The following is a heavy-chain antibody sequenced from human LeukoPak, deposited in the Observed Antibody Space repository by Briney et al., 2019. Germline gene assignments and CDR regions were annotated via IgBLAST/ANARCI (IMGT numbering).Heavy chain of an antibody. V-gene: IGHV3-66*01. J-gene: IGHJ4*02. CDR3: ASFSDDSSCYYYEDY. CDR2: IYSGGST. CDR1: GFTVSSNY. Sequence: GGSLRLSCAASGFTVSSNYMSWVRQAPGKGLEWVSVIYSGGSTYYADSVKGRFTSSRDNSKNTLYLQMNSLTAEDTAVYYCASFSDDSSCYYYEDYWGQGTLVTVSS. D-gene: IGHD3-22*01.